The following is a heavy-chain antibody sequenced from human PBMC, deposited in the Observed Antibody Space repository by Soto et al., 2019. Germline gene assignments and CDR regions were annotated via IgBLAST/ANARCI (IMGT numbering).Heavy chain of an antibody. CDR1: GFTFSTYW. CDR3: ERDSKYDDTSGYYDY. J-gene: IGHJ4*02. D-gene: IGHD3-22*01. CDR2: INQDGSAK. V-gene: IGHV3-7*01. Sequence: GGSLRLSCAASGFTFSTYWMSWVRQAPGKGLEWVANINQDGSAKYYVDSVKGRFTISRDNVKNSVYLQMNSIRAEDTAVYYCERDSKYDDTSGYYDYWGQRTLGTVYS.